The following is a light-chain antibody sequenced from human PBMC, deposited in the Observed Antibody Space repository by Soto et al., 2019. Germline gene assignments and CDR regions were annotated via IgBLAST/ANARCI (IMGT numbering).Light chain of an antibody. CDR3: YSYTDSDIWV. V-gene: IGLV2-11*01. J-gene: IGLJ3*02. Sequence: QSALTQPRSVSGSPGQSVTISCTGTNSDVGRYNFVSWYQQLPGKAPKLLISAVSQRPSGVPDRFSGSKSGNTASLTISGPQAGDEADYFCYSYTDSDIWVFGGGT. CDR2: AVS. CDR1: NSDVGRYNF.